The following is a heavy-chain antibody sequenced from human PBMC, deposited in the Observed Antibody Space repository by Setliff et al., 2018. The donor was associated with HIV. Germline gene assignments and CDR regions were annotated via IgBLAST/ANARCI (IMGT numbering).Heavy chain of an antibody. V-gene: IGHV3-33*01. CDR3: VDC. D-gene: IGHD6-19*01. CDR2: IWYDGSDK. CDR1: GFTFSNCD. J-gene: IGHJ4*02. Sequence: PGGSLRLSCAASGFTFSNCDMHWVRQAPGKGREWVTVIWYDGSDKYYADSVKGRFTNSTDNSKNTLSLQMNSLRAVTVRNVAAVDCWGQGTLVTVSS.